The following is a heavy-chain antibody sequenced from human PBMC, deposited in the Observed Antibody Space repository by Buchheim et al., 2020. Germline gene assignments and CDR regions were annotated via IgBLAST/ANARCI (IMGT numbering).Heavy chain of an antibody. CDR2: ISHDGSNQ. V-gene: IGHV3-30-3*02. Sequence: QVQLVESGGGVVQPGRSLRLSCAASGFTFSRYAMYWVRQAPAKGLEWVALISHDGSNQYYADSVKGRFTISRDNSKNTLYLEMNSLKTEDTAVYFCAKCIPAGGNYCYYHGMDVWGQGTT. CDR1: GFTFSRYA. J-gene: IGHJ6*02. CDR3: AKCIPAGGNYCYYHGMDV. D-gene: IGHD6-25*01.